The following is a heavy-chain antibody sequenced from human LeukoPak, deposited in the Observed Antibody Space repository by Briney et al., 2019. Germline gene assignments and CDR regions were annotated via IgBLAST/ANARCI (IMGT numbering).Heavy chain of an antibody. D-gene: IGHD3-22*01. V-gene: IGHV1-18*01. CDR3: ARGFPPRRYYDSSGYYSYYFDY. Sequence: GASVKVSCKASGYTFTNYGISWVRQAPGQGLEWMGWISAYNGHTKYSQKFQGRVTMTTDTSTSTAYMELRSLRSDETAMYYCARGFPPRRYYDSSGYYSYYFDYWGQGTLVTVSS. J-gene: IGHJ4*02. CDR2: ISAYNGHT. CDR1: GYTFTNYG.